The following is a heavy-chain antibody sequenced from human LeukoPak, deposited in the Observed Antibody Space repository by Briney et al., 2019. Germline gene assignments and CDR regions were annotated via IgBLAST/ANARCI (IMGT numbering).Heavy chain of an antibody. V-gene: IGHV3-9*03. CDR2: ISWNSGSI. Sequence: GGSLRLSCAASGFTFDDYAMHWVRQAPGKGLEWVSGISWNSGSIGYADSVKGRFTISRDNSKNTLYLQMNSLRAEDMAVYYCAKGITVAGTREYFYYGMDVWGQGTTVTVSS. CDR3: AKGITVAGTREYFYYGMDV. D-gene: IGHD6-19*01. CDR1: GFTFDDYA. J-gene: IGHJ6*02.